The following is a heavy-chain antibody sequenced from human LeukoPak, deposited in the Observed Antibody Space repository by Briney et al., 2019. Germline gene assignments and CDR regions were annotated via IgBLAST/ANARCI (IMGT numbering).Heavy chain of an antibody. D-gene: IGHD3-22*01. CDR2: IYKSGGT. V-gene: IGHV3-53*01. CDR1: GFIVSDNY. Sequence: GGSLRLSCTASGFIVSDNYMGWVRQAPGKGLEWVSVIYKSGGTFYSDSVKGRLTISRDYSKNTLYLQMNSLRADDTAVYYCARDSNGPAFWGQGTLVIVSS. J-gene: IGHJ4*02. CDR3: ARDSNGPAF.